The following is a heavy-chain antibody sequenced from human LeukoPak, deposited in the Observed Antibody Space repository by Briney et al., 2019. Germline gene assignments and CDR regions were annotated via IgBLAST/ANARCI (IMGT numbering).Heavy chain of an antibody. CDR1: GYTFTGYY. V-gene: IGHV1-8*02. CDR2: MNPNSGNT. CDR3: ARHRYSGSYSDY. J-gene: IGHJ4*02. D-gene: IGHD1-26*01. Sequence: ASVKVSCKASGYTFTGYYMHWVRQATGQGLEWMGWMNPNSGNTGYAQKFQGRVTMTRNTSISTAYMELSSLRSEDTAVYYCARHRYSGSYSDYWGQGTLVTVSS.